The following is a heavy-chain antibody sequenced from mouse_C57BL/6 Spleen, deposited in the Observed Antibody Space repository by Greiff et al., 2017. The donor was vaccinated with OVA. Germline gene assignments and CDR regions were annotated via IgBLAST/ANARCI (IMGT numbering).Heavy chain of an antibody. Sequence: EVKLVQSGGGLVKPGGSLKLSCAASGFTFSSYAMSWVRQTPEKRLEWVATISDGGSYTYYTDNVKGRFTISRDNAKSNLYLQMSHLKSEDTAMFYCARDRGGYHYWGQGTTLTVSS. D-gene: IGHD2-2*01. CDR3: ARDRGGYHY. CDR2: ISDGGSYT. J-gene: IGHJ2*01. V-gene: IGHV5-4*01. CDR1: GFTFSSYA.